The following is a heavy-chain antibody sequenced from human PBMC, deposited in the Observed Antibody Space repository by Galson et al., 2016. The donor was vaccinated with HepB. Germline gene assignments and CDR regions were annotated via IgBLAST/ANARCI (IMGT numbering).Heavy chain of an antibody. CDR3: ALGTGIGWYGAD. D-gene: IGHD6-19*01. J-gene: IGHJ4*02. CDR1: GFTFSSYW. Sequence: SLRLSCAASGFTFSSYWMHWVRQAPGKGLVWVSRINSAGSSDASSVGYADSVKGRFTISRDNAKNTLYLQMNSLRVEDTAVYYCALGTGIGWYGADWGQGTPVTVSS. V-gene: IGHV3-74*01. CDR2: INSAGSSDASSV.